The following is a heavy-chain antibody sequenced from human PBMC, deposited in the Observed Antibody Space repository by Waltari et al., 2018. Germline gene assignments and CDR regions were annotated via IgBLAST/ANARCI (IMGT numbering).Heavy chain of an antibody. CDR1: GSSFTSHW. Sequence: EVQLVQSGAEVNKPGESLTISCTGSGSSFTSHWTGWVRTLPGKGMEWMGIIYPGESDTRYSPSFQGQVTISADKSISTAYLQWSSLKASDTAMYYCARHRRGSDTAMVVPYYYYGMDVWGQGTTVTVSS. J-gene: IGHJ6*02. D-gene: IGHD5-18*01. V-gene: IGHV5-51*02. CDR3: ARHRRGSDTAMVVPYYYYGMDV. CDR2: IYPGESDT.